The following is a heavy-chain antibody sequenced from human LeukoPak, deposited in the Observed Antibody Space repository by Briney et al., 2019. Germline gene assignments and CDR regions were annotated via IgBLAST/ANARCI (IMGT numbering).Heavy chain of an antibody. CDR3: ATDRLYRGYSYGFDY. V-gene: IGHV4-61*01. CDR2: ISYSGST. CDR1: GGSVSSGSYY. D-gene: IGHD5-18*01. Sequence: SETLSLTCTVSGGSVSSGSYYWSWIRQPPGKGLEWIGYISYSGSTNYNPSLKSRLTMSVDRSKNQFSLRLSSVTAADTAVYYCATDRLYRGYSYGFDYWGQGTLVTVSS. J-gene: IGHJ4*02.